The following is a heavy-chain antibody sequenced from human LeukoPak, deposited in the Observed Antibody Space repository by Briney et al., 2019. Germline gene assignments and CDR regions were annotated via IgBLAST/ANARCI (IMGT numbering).Heavy chain of an antibody. V-gene: IGHV3-23*01. J-gene: IGHJ4*02. CDR3: AKDPPSYCSSTSCHAQFDY. D-gene: IGHD2-2*01. CDR2: ISGSGGST. CDR1: GFTFNSYW. Sequence: PGGSLRLSCAASGFTFNSYWMSWVRQAPGKGLEWVSAISGSGGSTYYADSVKGRFTISRDNSKNTLYLQMNSLRAEDTAVYYCAKDPPSYCSSTSCHAQFDYWGQGTLVTVSS.